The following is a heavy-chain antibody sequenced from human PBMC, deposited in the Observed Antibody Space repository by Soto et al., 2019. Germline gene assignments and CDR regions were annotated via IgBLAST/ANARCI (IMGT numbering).Heavy chain of an antibody. CDR1: GYTFTSYA. V-gene: IGHV1-3*01. J-gene: IGHJ4*02. CDR2: INAGNGNT. D-gene: IGHD5-18*01. CDR3: ARGLNGYLHYFXY. Sequence: ASVKVSCKASGYTFTSYAMHWVRQAPGQRLEWMGWINAGNGNTKYSQKFQGRVTITRDTSASTAYMELSSLRSEDTAVYYCARGLNGYLHYFXYWGQGTPVTVSS.